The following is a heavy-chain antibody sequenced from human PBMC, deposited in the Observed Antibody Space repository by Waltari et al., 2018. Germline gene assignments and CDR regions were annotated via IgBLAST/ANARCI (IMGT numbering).Heavy chain of an antibody. CDR1: GFPFSDYW. CDR2: INNDGNKP. Sequence: EMKMVESGGGLVQPGGSLRLSCATSGFPFSDYWMHWVRQAPGKGLVWVEHINNDGNKPTYADSVKGRFTISRDNAKNTLYLQMNSLTAEDTAVYYCTTDMPNSRFDPWGQGSLVTVSS. V-gene: IGHV3-74*01. CDR3: TTDMPNSRFDP. J-gene: IGHJ5*02. D-gene: IGHD2-2*01.